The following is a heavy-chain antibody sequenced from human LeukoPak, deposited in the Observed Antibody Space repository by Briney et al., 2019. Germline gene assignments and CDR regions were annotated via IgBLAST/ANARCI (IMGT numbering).Heavy chain of an antibody. CDR3: AREDDYGDRGDAFDI. J-gene: IGHJ3*02. V-gene: IGHV3-21*01. CDR2: ISSSSSYI. CDR1: GFTFSSYS. Sequence: GGSLRLSCAASGFTFSSYSMNWVRQAPGKGLEWVSSISSSSSYIYYADSVKGRFTISRDNAKNSLYLQMNSLRAEDTAAYYCAREDDYGDRGDAFDIWGQGTMVTVSS. D-gene: IGHD4-17*01.